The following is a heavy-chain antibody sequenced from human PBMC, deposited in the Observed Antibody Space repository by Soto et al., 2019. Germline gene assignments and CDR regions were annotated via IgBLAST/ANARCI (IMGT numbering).Heavy chain of an antibody. V-gene: IGHV4-31*03. J-gene: IGHJ6*02. CDR2: IYYSGST. CDR3: ARDQGPIAAAGSPYYYYGMDV. CDR1: GGSVSSGGYY. Sequence: SETLSLTCTVSGGSVSSGGYYWSWIRQHPGKGLEWIGYIYYSGSTYYNPSLKSRVTISVDTSKNQFSLKLSSVTAADTAVYYCARDQGPIAAAGSPYYYYGMDVWGQGTTVAV. D-gene: IGHD6-13*01.